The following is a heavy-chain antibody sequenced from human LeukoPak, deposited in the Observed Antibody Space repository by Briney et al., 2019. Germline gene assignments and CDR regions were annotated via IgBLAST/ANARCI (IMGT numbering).Heavy chain of an antibody. D-gene: IGHD6-19*01. V-gene: IGHV4-59*12. CDR1: GGSISSYY. Sequence: SETLSLTCTVSGGSISSYYWSWIRQPPGKGLEWIGYIYYSGSTNYNPSLMGRVTISVDTSKNQFSLKLSSVTAADTAVYYCARGEWLANFDYWGQGTLVTVSS. J-gene: IGHJ4*02. CDR3: ARGEWLANFDY. CDR2: IYYSGST.